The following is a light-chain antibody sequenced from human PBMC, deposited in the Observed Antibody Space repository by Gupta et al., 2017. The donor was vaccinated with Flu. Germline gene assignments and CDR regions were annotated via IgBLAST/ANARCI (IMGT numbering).Light chain of an antibody. J-gene: IGKJ1*01. CDR2: GAS. CDR3: QQYDTWPPWT. CDR1: QSVSSS. V-gene: IGKV3-15*01. Sequence: EIVMTQFPATLSFSPGERATLSCRASQSVSSSLAWYQQKPGQAPRLLIYGASTRATGIPARFSGSGSGTEFTLTINSLQSEDFAVYYCQQYDTWPPWTFGQGTKWKSN.